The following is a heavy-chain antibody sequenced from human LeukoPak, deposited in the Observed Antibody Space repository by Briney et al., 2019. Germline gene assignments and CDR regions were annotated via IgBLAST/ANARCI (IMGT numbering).Heavy chain of an antibody. CDR2: IYSGGST. Sequence: GGSLRLSCAASGFTVSTNYMSWVRQAPGKGLEWVSVIYSGGSTYYADSVKGRFTISRDNSKNALYLQMNSLRAEDTAVYYCARDNSVGLRMVRGVTQYYYSGMDVWGQGTTVTVSS. CDR1: GFTVSTNY. D-gene: IGHD3-10*01. CDR3: ARDNSVGLRMVRGVTQYYYSGMDV. J-gene: IGHJ6*02. V-gene: IGHV3-53*01.